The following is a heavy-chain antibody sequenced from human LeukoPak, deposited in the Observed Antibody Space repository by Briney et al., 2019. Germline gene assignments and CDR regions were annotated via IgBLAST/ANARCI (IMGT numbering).Heavy chain of an antibody. CDR3: ARGGDDYYDSSGYYYY. V-gene: IGHV3-21*01. Sequence: GGSLRLSCAASGFTFSSYSMNWVRQAPGKGLEWVSSISSSSSYIYYADSVKGRFTISRDNAKNSLYLQMNSLRAEDTAVYYCARGGDDYYDSSGYYYYWGQGTLVTVPS. CDR1: GFTFSSYS. J-gene: IGHJ4*02. D-gene: IGHD3-22*01. CDR2: ISSSSSYI.